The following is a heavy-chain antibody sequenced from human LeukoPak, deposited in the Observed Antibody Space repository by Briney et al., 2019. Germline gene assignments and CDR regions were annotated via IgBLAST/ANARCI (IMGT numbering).Heavy chain of an antibody. J-gene: IGHJ3*02. Sequence: SETLSLTCAVYGGSFSSGGYYWSWIRQHPGKGLEWIGYIYYSGSTYYNPSLKSRVTISVDTSKNQFSLKLSSVTAADTAVYYCAETYYYDRRCAFDIWGQGTMVTVSS. CDR2: IYYSGST. CDR3: AETYYYDRRCAFDI. D-gene: IGHD3-22*01. V-gene: IGHV4-31*11. CDR1: GGSFSSGGYY.